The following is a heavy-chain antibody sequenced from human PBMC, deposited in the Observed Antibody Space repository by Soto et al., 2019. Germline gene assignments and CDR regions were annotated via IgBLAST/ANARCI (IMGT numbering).Heavy chain of an antibody. CDR2: ISGSGGST. J-gene: IGHJ2*01. V-gene: IGHV3-23*01. D-gene: IGHD6-19*01. CDR1: GFTFSSYA. CDR3: AKDRYSSGWPPSYSYWYFDL. Sequence: GGSLRLSCAASGFTFSSYAMSWVRQAPGKGLEWVSAISGSGGSTYYADSVKGRFTISRDNSKNTLYLQMNSLRAEDTAVYYCAKDRYSSGWPPSYSYWYFDLWGRGTLVTVSS.